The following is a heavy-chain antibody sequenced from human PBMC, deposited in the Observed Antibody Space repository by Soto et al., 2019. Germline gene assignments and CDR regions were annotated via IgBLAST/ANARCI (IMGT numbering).Heavy chain of an antibody. D-gene: IGHD6-19*01. CDR1: GFSFSSFA. CDR2: IGNSGAST. V-gene: IGHV3-23*01. Sequence: EVLLLESGGGLVQPGGSLRLSCEASGFSFSSFAMNWVRQAPGKGLEWVSAIGNSGASTYYADSVKGRFTISRDSSRNTLYRQLHSLRAEDTPVYYCAKGLELAVWGNGTTVTCSS. CDR3: AKGLELAV. J-gene: IGHJ6*04.